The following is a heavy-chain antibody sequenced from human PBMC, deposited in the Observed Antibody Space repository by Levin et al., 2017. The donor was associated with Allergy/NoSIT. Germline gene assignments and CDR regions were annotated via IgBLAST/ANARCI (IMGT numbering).Heavy chain of an antibody. CDR3: AMGEDYFDY. V-gene: IGHV4-59*01. D-gene: IGHD3-16*01. J-gene: IGHJ4*02. Sequence: GSLRLSCTVSGGSISSYYWSWIRQPPGKGLEWIGYIYYSGSTNYNPSLKSRVTISVDTSKNQFSLKLSSVTAADTAVYYCAMGEDYFDYWGQGTLVTVSS. CDR1: GGSISSYY. CDR2: IYYSGST.